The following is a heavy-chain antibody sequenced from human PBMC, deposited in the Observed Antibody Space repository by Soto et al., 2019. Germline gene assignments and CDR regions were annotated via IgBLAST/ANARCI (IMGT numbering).Heavy chain of an antibody. CDR3: ARVPVTMFGVVIIPVWFDP. CDR2: INPNSGGT. J-gene: IGHJ5*02. Sequence: QVQLVQSGAEVKKPAASVKVSCKASGYTFTGYYMHWVRQAPGQGLEWMGWINPNSGGTNDAQKFKGRVTMTRDPSISTAYMELSRLRSDDTSVYYCARVPVTMFGVVIIPVWFDPWGQGTLVTVSS. V-gene: IGHV1-2*02. D-gene: IGHD3-3*01. CDR1: GYTFTGYY.